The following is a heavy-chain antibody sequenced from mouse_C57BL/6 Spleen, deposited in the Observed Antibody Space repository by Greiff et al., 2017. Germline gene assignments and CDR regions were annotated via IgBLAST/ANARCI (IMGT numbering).Heavy chain of an antibody. V-gene: IGHV3-1*01. Sequence: DVKLQESGPGLVKPSQSLSLTCTVTGYSITSGYDWHWIRHFPGNKLEWMGYISYSGSTNYNPSLKSRISITHDTSKNHFFLKLNSVTTEDTATYYCAREGVYYGNYVGYFDVWGTGTTVTVSS. CDR2: ISYSGST. CDR3: AREGVYYGNYVGYFDV. D-gene: IGHD2-1*01. J-gene: IGHJ1*03. CDR1: GYSITSGYD.